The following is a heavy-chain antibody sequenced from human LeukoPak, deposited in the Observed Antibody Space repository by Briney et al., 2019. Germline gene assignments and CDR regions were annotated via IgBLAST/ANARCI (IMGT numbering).Heavy chain of an antibody. CDR1: GFTFSSYS. CDR2: ISSSSSTI. CDR3: ARGRGYSSSSTDMDV. D-gene: IGHD6-6*01. V-gene: IGHV3-48*01. J-gene: IGHJ6*02. Sequence: GGSLRLSCAASGFTFSSYSMNWVRQAPGKGLEWVSYISSSSSTIYYADSVKGRFTISRDNAKNSLYLQMNSLRAEDTTVYYCARGRGYSSSSTDMDVWGRGTTDTVSS.